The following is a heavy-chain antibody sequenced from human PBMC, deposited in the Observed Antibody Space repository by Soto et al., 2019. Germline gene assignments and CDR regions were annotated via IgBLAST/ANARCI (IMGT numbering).Heavy chain of an antibody. CDR3: ATSVNSAMAFDY. CDR1: GYIFTHYY. V-gene: IGHV1-46*01. CDR2: INPNGGIT. D-gene: IGHD5-18*01. J-gene: IGHJ4*02. Sequence: GASVKASCKASGYIFTHYYIHWVRQAPGQGLEWMGIINPNGGITTYAQKFRAGFTMTRDTSTSTVYLELSSLRSEDSAIYYCATSVNSAMAFDYWGQGTLVTVSS.